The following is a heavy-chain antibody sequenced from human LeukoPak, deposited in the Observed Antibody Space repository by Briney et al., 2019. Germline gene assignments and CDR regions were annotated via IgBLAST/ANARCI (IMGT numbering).Heavy chain of an antibody. D-gene: IGHD4-17*01. CDR2: IYYSGST. CDR1: GGSISSSSYY. CDR3: ARRSGDYFDY. J-gene: IGHJ4*02. Sequence: PSETLSLTCTVSGGSISSSSYYWGWIRQPPGKGLEWIGSIYYSGSTYCNPSLKSRVTISVDTSKNQFSLKLSSVTAADTAVYYCARRSGDYFDYWGQGTLVTVSS. V-gene: IGHV4-39*01.